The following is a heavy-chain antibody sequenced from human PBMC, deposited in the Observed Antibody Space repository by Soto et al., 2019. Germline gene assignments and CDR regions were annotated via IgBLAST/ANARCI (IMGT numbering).Heavy chain of an antibody. CDR3: ARGTGETVHLPPGCYMDV. CDR1: GYTFTSYG. Sequence: ASVKVSCKASGYTFTSYGSSWVRQAPGQGIEWMGWISAYNGNTNYAQKLQGRVTMTTDTSTSTAYMELRSLRSDDTAVYYCARGTGETVHLPPGCYMDVWGKGTTVTVSS. J-gene: IGHJ6*03. V-gene: IGHV1-18*01. D-gene: IGHD4-4*01. CDR2: ISAYNGNT.